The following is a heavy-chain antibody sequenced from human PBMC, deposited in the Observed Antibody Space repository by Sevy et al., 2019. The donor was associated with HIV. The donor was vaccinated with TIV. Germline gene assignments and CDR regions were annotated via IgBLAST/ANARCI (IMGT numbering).Heavy chain of an antibody. CDR1: GYTFSTYG. Sequence: ASVKVSCKASGYTFSTYGISWVRQAPGQGLEWMGWNGAYNGNRKYAQKFQDRITMTTDTSTSTAYMELRSLRSDDTAVYFCARLSTARGESNWFDPWGQGTLVTVSS. D-gene: IGHD3-16*01. J-gene: IGHJ5*02. CDR2: NGAYNGNR. V-gene: IGHV1-18*01. CDR3: ARLSTARGESNWFDP.